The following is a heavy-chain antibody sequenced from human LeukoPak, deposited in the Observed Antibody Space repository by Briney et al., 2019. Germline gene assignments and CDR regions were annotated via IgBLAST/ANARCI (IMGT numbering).Heavy chain of an antibody. J-gene: IGHJ6*03. D-gene: IGHD4-17*01. V-gene: IGHV3-23*01. CDR3: AKGYGDSTIYYYYMDV. Sequence: ETLSLTCTVSGGSISSSSYYWGWIRQPPGKGLEWVSAISGSGGSTYYADSVKGRFTISRDNSKNTLYLQMNSLRAEDTAVYYCAKGYGDSTIYYYYMDVWGKGTTVTISS. CDR2: ISGSGGST. CDR1: GGSISSSSYY.